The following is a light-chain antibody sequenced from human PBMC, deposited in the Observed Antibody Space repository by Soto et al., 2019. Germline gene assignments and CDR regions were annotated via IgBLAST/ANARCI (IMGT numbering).Light chain of an antibody. V-gene: IGKV3-20*01. CDR2: GAS. CDR1: QSVISNY. J-gene: IGKJ1*01. CDR3: QSYGTSPWP. Sequence: EIVLTQSPGTLSLSPGERATLSCRASQSVISNYLAWYQQKSGQAPRLLIYGASSRATGIPDRFSGSGSGTDFTLTITRLEPEDFAVYFCQSYGTSPWPFGQGTKVELK.